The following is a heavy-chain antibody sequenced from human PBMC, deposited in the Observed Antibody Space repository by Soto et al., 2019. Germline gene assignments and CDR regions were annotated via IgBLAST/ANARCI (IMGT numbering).Heavy chain of an antibody. D-gene: IGHD4-17*01. V-gene: IGHV4-59*01. CDR1: GGSISSYY. CDR3: AGEIHGDYYYHYGMDV. CDR2: IYFTGST. Sequence: SETVSLTCTVSGGSISSYYWSWIRQPPGKGLELIGYIYFTGSTNYNPSLKSRVTISVDTSKNHFSLKLSSVTAADTAVYYCAGEIHGDYYYHYGMDVGGQGTTVTVSS. J-gene: IGHJ6*02.